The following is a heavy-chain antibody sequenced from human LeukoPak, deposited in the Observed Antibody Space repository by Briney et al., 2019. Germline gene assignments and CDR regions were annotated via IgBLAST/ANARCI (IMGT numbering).Heavy chain of an antibody. Sequence: ASVKVSCKASGGTFSSYAISWVRQAPGQGLEWMGGVIPIFGTANYAQKFQGRVTITTDESTSTGYMELSSLRSEDTAVYYCARFVYGSGSYTPDYWGQGTLVTVSS. J-gene: IGHJ4*02. D-gene: IGHD3-10*01. CDR1: GGTFSSYA. CDR2: VIPIFGTA. CDR3: ARFVYGSGSYTPDY. V-gene: IGHV1-69*05.